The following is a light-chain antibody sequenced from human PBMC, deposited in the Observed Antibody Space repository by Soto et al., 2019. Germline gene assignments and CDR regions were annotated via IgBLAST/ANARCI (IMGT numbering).Light chain of an antibody. J-gene: IGKJ1*01. V-gene: IGKV1-5*03. CDR1: QSISSW. CDR2: KAS. CDR3: QQYNRYSPT. Sequence: DIQMTQSPSTLSASVGDRVTITCRASQSISSWLAWYQQKPGKAPKLLIYKASSLESGVPSRFSGSGSGTEVTLTISSRQPYLFATYYCQQYNRYSPTFGQPTKVEIK.